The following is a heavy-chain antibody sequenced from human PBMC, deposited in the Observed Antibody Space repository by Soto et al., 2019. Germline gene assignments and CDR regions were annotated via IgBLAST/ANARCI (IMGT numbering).Heavy chain of an antibody. V-gene: IGHV3-23*01. CDR2: ISGSGGST. CDR1: GFTFSSYA. D-gene: IGHD3-22*01. CDR3: AKDRYDSSGYYYDGFDY. J-gene: IGHJ4*02. Sequence: PGGSLRLSCAASGFTFSSYAMSWVRQAPGKGLEWVSAISGSGGSTYCADSVKGRFTISRDNSKNTLYLQMNSLRAEDTAVYYCAKDRYDSSGYYYDGFDYWGQGTLVTVSS.